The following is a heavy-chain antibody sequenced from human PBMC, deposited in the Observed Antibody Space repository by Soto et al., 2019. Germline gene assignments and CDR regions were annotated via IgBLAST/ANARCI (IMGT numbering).Heavy chain of an antibody. Sequence: SETMSLTCTVSGGSISSYDWSWIRQPPGKGLEWIGYIYYSGSTNYNPSLKSRVTISVDTSKNQFSLKLSSVTAADTAVYYCARVRGEDDILTGYYRGNWFDPWGQGTLVTVSS. CDR1: GGSISSYD. D-gene: IGHD3-9*01. CDR3: ARVRGEDDILTGYYRGNWFDP. J-gene: IGHJ5*02. CDR2: IYYSGST. V-gene: IGHV4-59*01.